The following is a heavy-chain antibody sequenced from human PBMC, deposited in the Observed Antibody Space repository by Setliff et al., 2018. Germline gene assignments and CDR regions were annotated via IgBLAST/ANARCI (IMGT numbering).Heavy chain of an antibody. CDR3: ARAHTWSLPNDNSGYPGWFDP. CDR1: GFSISSGYY. Sequence: NPSETLSLTCAVSGFSISSGYYWGWVRQPPGKGLEWIVSIHHSGKAYYNPSLKSRVTMSVDTSKNHVSLKLSSVTAADTAVYYCARAHTWSLPNDNSGYPGWFDPWGQGTLVTVSS. D-gene: IGHD3-22*01. J-gene: IGHJ5*02. CDR2: IHHSGKA. V-gene: IGHV4-38-2*01.